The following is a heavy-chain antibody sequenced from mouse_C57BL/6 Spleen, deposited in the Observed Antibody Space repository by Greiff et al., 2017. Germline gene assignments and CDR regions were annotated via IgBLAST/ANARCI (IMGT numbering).Heavy chain of an antibody. CDR3: ARSDYGSSWVY. D-gene: IGHD1-1*01. Sequence: QVQLQQPGAELVKPGASVKMSCKASGYTFTSYWITWVKQRPGQGLEWIGDIYPGSGSTNYTEKFKSKATLPVDTSASTAYMRLSSLTSEDSAVYYCARSDYGSSWVYWGQGTILTVSS. V-gene: IGHV1-55*01. CDR1: GYTFTSYW. CDR2: IYPGSGST. J-gene: IGHJ2*01.